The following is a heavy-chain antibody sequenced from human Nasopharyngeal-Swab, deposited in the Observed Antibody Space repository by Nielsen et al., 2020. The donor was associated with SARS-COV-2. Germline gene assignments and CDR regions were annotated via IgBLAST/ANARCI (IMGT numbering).Heavy chain of an antibody. Sequence: RQASGKGLEWIGYIYYSGSTNYNPSLKSRVTISVDTSKNQFSLKLSSVTAADTAVYFCARAEGHYDSSGYYRPALFDYWGQGTLVTVSS. V-gene: IGHV4-59*01. J-gene: IGHJ4*02. CDR3: ARAEGHYDSSGYYRPALFDY. D-gene: IGHD3-22*01. CDR2: IYYSGST.